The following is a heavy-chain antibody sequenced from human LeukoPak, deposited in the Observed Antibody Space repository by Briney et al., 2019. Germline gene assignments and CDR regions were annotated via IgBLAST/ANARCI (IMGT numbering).Heavy chain of an antibody. D-gene: IGHD2-2*01. Sequence: PSETLSLTCTVSGGSISSGDYYWSWIRQPPGKGLEWIGYIYYSGSTYYNPSLKSRVTISVDTSKNQFSLKLSSVTAADTAVYYGARGQGRYCSSTSCYGVNWFDPWGQGTLVTVSS. J-gene: IGHJ5*02. CDR2: IYYSGST. V-gene: IGHV4-30-4*02. CDR3: ARGQGRYCSSTSCYGVNWFDP. CDR1: GGSISSGDYY.